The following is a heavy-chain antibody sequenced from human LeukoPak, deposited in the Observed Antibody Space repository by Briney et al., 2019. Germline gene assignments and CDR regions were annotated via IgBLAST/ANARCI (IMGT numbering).Heavy chain of an antibody. J-gene: IGHJ3*02. CDR2: INSDGSST. CDR1: GFTFSSYG. D-gene: IGHD2-2*01. Sequence: PGGSLRLSCAASGFTFSSYGMHWVRQAPGKGLVWISHINSDGSSTSYADSVKGRFTISRDNAKNTLYLQMNSLRAEDTAVYYCARDPVVVARGDSFDIWGRGTMVTVSS. CDR3: ARDPVVVARGDSFDI. V-gene: IGHV3-74*01.